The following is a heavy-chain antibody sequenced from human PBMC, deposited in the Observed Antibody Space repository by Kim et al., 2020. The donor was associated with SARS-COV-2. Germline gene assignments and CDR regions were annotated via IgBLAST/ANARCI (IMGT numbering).Heavy chain of an antibody. CDR3: AGETVTAGGYYYYYGMDV. CDR1: GGSISSSSYY. D-gene: IGHD6-13*01. Sequence: SETLSLTCTVSGGSISSSSYYWGWIRQPPGQGLEWIGSIYYSGSTYYNPSLKSRVTISVDTSKNQFSLKLSSVTAADTAVYYCAGETVTAGGYYYYYGMDVWGQGTTVTVSS. J-gene: IGHJ6*02. CDR2: IYYSGST. V-gene: IGHV4-39*02.